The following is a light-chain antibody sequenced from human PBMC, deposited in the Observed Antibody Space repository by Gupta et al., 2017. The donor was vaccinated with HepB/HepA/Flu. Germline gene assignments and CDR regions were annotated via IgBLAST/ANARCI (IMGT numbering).Light chain of an antibody. CDR1: QTIRRY. V-gene: IGKV1-39*01. CDR3: QQSYSTPHVT. CDR2: GVS. J-gene: IGKJ5*01. Sequence: DIQMSQSPSSLSASVRDRVTITRRASQTIRRYLNWYQQTPGDAPKLLIYGVSHSQSGVPARFSGSGAEAEFTPTINTQQQDDFATYYCQQSYSTPHVTFGQGTRLDIK.